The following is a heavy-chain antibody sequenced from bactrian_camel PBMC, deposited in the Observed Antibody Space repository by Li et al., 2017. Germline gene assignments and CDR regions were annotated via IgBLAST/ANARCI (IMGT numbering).Heavy chain of an antibody. CDR2: LKLGSDST. Sequence: HVQLVESGGGSVQAGGSLRLACTHSGLTFDDSDMGWYRQAPGNECELVSALKLGSDSTYYRPSVKGRFTTSEDNAKNSLFLQMNSLKPEDTAVYYCAADWMSSGRYCELSHRTPDRAVWGQ. D-gene: IGHD2*01. V-gene: IGHV3S55*01. J-gene: IGHJ2*01. CDR3: AADWMSSGRYCELSHRTPDRAV. CDR1: GLTFDDSD.